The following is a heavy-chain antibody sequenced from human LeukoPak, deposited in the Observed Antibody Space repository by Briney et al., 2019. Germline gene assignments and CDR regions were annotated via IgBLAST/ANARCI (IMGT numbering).Heavy chain of an antibody. CDR1: GYTFTGYF. Sequence: GASVKVSCKASGYTFTGYFIHWVRQAPGQGLEWMGWINPNSGGTEYAQKFQGRVTMTRDTSITTAYMELSRLRFDDTAVYYCARDSGEVPDYWGQGTLVTVSS. J-gene: IGHJ4*02. V-gene: IGHV1-2*02. CDR2: INPNSGGT. D-gene: IGHD3-10*01. CDR3: ARDSGEVPDY.